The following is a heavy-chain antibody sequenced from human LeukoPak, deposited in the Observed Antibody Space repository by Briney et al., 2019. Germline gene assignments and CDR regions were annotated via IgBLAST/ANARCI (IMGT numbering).Heavy chain of an antibody. CDR1: GFSFRSYG. CDR2: IWYDGSNK. Sequence: GGSLRLSCAASGFSFRSYGMHWVRQAPGKGLEWVAVIWYDGSNKYYVDSVKGRFTTARDNSKNTLYLQMNSLRAEDTAVYYCAGGTGMDVWGQGTTVTVSS. CDR3: AGGTGMDV. D-gene: IGHD1-1*01. J-gene: IGHJ6*02. V-gene: IGHV3-33*01.